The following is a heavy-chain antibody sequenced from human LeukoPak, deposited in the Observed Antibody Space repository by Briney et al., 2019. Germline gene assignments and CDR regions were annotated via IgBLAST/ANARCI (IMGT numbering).Heavy chain of an antibody. CDR3: ARGAPSPGYSSGWYPDAFDI. Sequence: PGGSLRLSCASSGFTVSINSMNWVRQAPGKGLEGVSVIYSGGSAYYADSVQGRFTISRDNSKNMLYLQMNSLRAEDTAVYYCARGAPSPGYSSGWYPDAFDIWGQGTMVTVSS. CDR2: IYSGGSA. D-gene: IGHD6-19*01. CDR1: GFTVSINS. J-gene: IGHJ3*02. V-gene: IGHV3-53*01.